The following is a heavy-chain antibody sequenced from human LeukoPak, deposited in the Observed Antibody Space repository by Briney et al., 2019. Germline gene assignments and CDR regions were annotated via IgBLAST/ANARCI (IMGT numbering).Heavy chain of an antibody. CDR2: IGSSISYI. CDR3: AREGYYSGMDV. Sequence: GSLSLSCAASGFTFSSYSMKWVRQAPGKGLEWVSFIGSSISYISYADSVKGRFTISRDNAKNSLYLQMNSLRAEDTAVYYCAREGYYSGMDVWGQGTTVTVSS. CDR1: GFTFSSYS. J-gene: IGHJ6*02. V-gene: IGHV3-21*01.